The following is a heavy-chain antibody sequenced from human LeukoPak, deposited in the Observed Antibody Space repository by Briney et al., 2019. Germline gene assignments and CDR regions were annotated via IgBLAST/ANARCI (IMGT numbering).Heavy chain of an antibody. CDR1: GFTFSSYG. Sequence: GGSLRLSCAASGFTFSSYGMHWVCQAPGKGLEWVAFIRFDGSNKYYADSVKGRFTISRDNSKNTLYLQMKSLRAEDTAVYYCAKGGGYEAQYYYYYLDVWGQGTMVTVSS. D-gene: IGHD5-12*01. CDR3: AKGGGYEAQYYYYYLDV. V-gene: IGHV3-30*02. J-gene: IGHJ6*03. CDR2: IRFDGSNK.